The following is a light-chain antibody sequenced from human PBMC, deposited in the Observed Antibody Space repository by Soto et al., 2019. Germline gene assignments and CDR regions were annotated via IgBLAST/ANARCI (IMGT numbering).Light chain of an antibody. J-gene: IGKJ1*01. CDR1: QSVLYSSNNKNY. V-gene: IGKV4-1*01. Sequence: DLFMTPSVDSLAVSLGERATINCKSSQSVLYSSNNKNYLAWYQQKPGQLPKLLIYWASTRESGVPDRFSGSGSGTDFTLTISSLQAEDVAVYYCQQYYSTPPTFGQGTKVDIK. CDR3: QQYYSTPPT. CDR2: WAS.